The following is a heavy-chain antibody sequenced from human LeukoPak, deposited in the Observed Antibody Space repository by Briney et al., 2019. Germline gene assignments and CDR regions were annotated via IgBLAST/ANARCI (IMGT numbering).Heavy chain of an antibody. Sequence: GGSLRLSCAASGFIFSDYHMSWIRQAPGKGLEWVSYISPGGDEVYFAVSVKGRFTISRDNAKNSLFLQMSSLTAEDTAVYYCSGGRDIAVAGPGGYFDYWGQGSLVTVSS. V-gene: IGHV3-11*01. D-gene: IGHD6-19*01. CDR2: ISPGGDEV. CDR3: SGGRDIAVAGPGGYFDY. CDR1: GFIFSDYH. J-gene: IGHJ4*02.